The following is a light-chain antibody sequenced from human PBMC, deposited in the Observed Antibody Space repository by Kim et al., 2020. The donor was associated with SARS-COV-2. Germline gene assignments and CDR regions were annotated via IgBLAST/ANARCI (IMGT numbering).Light chain of an antibody. V-gene: IGLV4-69*01. Sequence: QPVLTQSPSASASLGASVKLTCTLSSGHSRNAIAWHQQQPETGPRYLMKLNSDGSHTKGDGIPDRFSGSSSGAELSLAISSLQSEDEADYYCQTWDTGIHVFGGGTQLTVL. CDR1: SGHSRNA. CDR2: LNSDGSH. J-gene: IGLJ3*02. CDR3: QTWDTGIHV.